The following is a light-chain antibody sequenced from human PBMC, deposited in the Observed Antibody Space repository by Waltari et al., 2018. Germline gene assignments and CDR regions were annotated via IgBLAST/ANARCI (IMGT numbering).Light chain of an antibody. CDR2: GAS. J-gene: IGKJ4*01. CDR3: QQYGSSPLALT. Sequence: EIVLTQSPGTLSLSPGERATLSCRASQSVSRSYLAWYLQKPGQAPRPLIYGASSMATGIPDRFSGSGSGTDFTLTISRLEPEDFAVYYCQQYGSSPLALTFGGGTKVEIK. V-gene: IGKV3-20*01. CDR1: QSVSRSY.